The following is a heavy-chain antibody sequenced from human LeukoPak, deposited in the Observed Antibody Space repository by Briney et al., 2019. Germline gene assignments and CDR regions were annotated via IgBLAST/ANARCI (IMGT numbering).Heavy chain of an antibody. CDR1: GGSISSGGYY. CDR3: ARETYYDSSGYYYGVDY. J-gene: IGHJ4*02. Sequence: KPSETLSLTCTVSGGSISSGGYYWSWIRQHPGKGLEWIGYIYYSGSTYYNPSLKSRVTISVDTSKNQFSLKLSSVTAADTAVYYCARETYYDSSGYYYGVDYWGQGTLVTVSS. D-gene: IGHD3-22*01. CDR2: IYYSGST. V-gene: IGHV4-31*03.